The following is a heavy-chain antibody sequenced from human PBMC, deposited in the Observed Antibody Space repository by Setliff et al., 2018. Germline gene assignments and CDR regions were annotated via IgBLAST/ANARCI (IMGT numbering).Heavy chain of an antibody. V-gene: IGHV1-18*01. D-gene: IGHD6-19*01. J-gene: IGHJ4*02. Sequence: GASVKVSCKASGYTLTTYFMNWVRQAPGQGLEWLGSISPYSGNTNYPQWLQDRVTMTIDTSATTVYMELQSLRSDDTAVYYCVRSSAPQVVLAADFDFWGQGTPVTVSS. CDR1: GYTLTTYF. CDR2: ISPYSGNT. CDR3: VRSSAPQVVLAADFDF.